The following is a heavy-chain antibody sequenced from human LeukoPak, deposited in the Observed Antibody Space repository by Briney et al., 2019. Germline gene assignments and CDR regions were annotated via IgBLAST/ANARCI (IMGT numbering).Heavy chain of an antibody. CDR1: GFTFSNYA. J-gene: IGHJ4*02. CDR3: AKPNHYHSTGYFYPYFDY. Sequence: PGGSLRLSCAASGFTFSNYAMSWVRQAPGKGLEWVSGISDSGVTTYYADAVKGRSTISRDNSENTLYLQMNSLSVEDTAVYYCAKPNHYHSTGYFYPYFDYWGQGTLVTVSS. V-gene: IGHV3-23*01. D-gene: IGHD3-22*01. CDR2: ISDSGVTT.